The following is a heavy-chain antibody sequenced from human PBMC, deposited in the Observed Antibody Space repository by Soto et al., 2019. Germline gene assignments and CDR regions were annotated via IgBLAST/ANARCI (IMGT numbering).Heavy chain of an antibody. CDR2: ISGTGGTT. CDR3: VRGEDFRAYYYYYMDV. J-gene: IGHJ6*03. V-gene: IGHV3-23*01. Sequence: GGSLRLSCAASGFTFSDYAMSWVRQAPGKGLEWVSSISGTGGTTYYIDSVKGRFTISRDNSKNTLYLQMNSLRAEDTAVYYCVRGEDFRAYYYYYMDVWGKGTTVTVSS. D-gene: IGHD3-3*01. CDR1: GFTFSDYA.